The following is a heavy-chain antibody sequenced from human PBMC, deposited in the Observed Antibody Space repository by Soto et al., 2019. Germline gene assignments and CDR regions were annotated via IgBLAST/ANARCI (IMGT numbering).Heavy chain of an antibody. CDR1: GFTFDVYA. D-gene: IGHD2-8*02. J-gene: IGHJ4*02. V-gene: IGHV3-9*01. CDR3: AKTITTPPSEDSTGRGALIDH. CDR2: INYNSGSV. Sequence: EVQLVESGGGWVQPGRSLRLSCAASGFTFDVYAMHWVRQAPGKGLEWVSGINYNSGSVGYADSVKGRFTISRDNAKNSLHLQMNSLRAEDTAVYYCAKTITTPPSEDSTGRGALIDHWGRGARVFVS.